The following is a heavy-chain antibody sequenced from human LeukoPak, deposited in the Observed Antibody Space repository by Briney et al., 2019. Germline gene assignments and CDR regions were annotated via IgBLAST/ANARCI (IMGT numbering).Heavy chain of an antibody. CDR3: ARALNLVWPDYDAFDI. V-gene: IGHV1-69*05. J-gene: IGHJ3*02. D-gene: IGHD2-8*02. CDR2: IIPIFGTA. Sequence: GSSVKVSCKASGGTFISYAISWVRQAPGQGLEWMGRIIPIFGTANYAQKFQGRVTITTDESTSTAYMELSSLRSEDTAVYYCARALNLVWPDYDAFDIWGQGTMVTVSS. CDR1: GGTFISYA.